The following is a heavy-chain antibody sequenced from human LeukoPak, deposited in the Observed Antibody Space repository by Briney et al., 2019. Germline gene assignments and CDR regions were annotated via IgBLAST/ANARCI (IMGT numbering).Heavy chain of an antibody. D-gene: IGHD3-10*01. CDR2: IYYSGSP. J-gene: IGHJ4*02. CDR3: ARLGSFTKTYYFDY. V-gene: IGHV4-39*01. CDR1: GGSISSYY. Sequence: SETLSLTCTVSGGSISSYYWGWIRQPPGKGLEYIGSIYYSGSPYYSPSLKSRVTISVDTSKNQFSLKLSSVTAADTAVYYCARLGSFTKTYYFDYWGQGTLVTVSS.